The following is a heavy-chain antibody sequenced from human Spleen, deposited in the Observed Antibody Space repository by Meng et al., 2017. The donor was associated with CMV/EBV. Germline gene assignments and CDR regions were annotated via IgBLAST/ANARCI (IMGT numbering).Heavy chain of an antibody. D-gene: IGHD3-10*01. CDR2: ISSSGSTI. Sequence: GESLKISCAASGFTFNTYEMNWVRQAPGKGLEWVSYISSSGSTIYYADSVKGRFTISRDNAKNSLFLQMDNLRAEDTAIYYCARRTWSGEPGLDYWGQGTLVTVSS. CDR1: GFTFNTYE. J-gene: IGHJ4*02. V-gene: IGHV3-48*03. CDR3: ARRTWSGEPGLDY.